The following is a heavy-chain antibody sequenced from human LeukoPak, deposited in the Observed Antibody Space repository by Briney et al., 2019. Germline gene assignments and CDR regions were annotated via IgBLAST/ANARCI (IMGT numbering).Heavy chain of an antibody. CDR1: GYSIGSGYY. J-gene: IGHJ5*02. CDR2: IYHSGST. CDR3: ARGRYSSTDYAANWFDP. Sequence: SETLSLTCTVSGYSIGSGYYWGWIRQPPGKGLEWIGSIYHSGSTYSNPSLKSRVTISIDTSKNQFSLKLNSVTAADTAVYYCARGRYSSTDYAANWFDPWGQGTLVTVSS. D-gene: IGHD6-13*01. V-gene: IGHV4-38-2*02.